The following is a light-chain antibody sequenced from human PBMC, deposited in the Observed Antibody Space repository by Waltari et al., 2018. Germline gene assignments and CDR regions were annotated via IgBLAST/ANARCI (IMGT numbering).Light chain of an antibody. J-gene: IGLJ1*01. CDR2: EVS. Sequence: QSALTQPASVSGSPGQSIAISCTGTRRDVGAYDSVSWYQQHPGKAPKLVLYEVSKRPSGVSNRFSGSRSGNTASLTISGLQAEDEADYYCCSYTSSSVSYVFGTGTRVTVL. CDR1: RRDVGAYDS. V-gene: IGLV2-14*01. CDR3: CSYTSSSVSYV.